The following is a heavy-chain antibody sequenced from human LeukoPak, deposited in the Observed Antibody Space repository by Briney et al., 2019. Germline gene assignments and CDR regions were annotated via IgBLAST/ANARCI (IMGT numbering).Heavy chain of an antibody. CDR2: IYPDDSET. Sequence: GESLKISCKGSGYSFFGYWIGWVRQMPDKGLEWMGIIYPDDSETRYSPAFQGQVTISADKSISTAYLQWGSLKASDTAMYYCARFSGTSLAKNWFDPWGQGTLVTVSS. D-gene: IGHD1-7*01. V-gene: IGHV5-51*01. J-gene: IGHJ5*02. CDR3: ARFSGTSLAKNWFDP. CDR1: GYSFFGYW.